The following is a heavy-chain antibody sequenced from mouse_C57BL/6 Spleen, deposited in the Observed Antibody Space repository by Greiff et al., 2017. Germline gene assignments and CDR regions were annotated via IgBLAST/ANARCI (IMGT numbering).Heavy chain of an antibody. D-gene: IGHD1-2*01. CDR2: INPNNGGT. V-gene: IGHV1-26*01. J-gene: IGHJ4*01. CDR1: GYTFTDYY. Sequence: VQLQQSGPELVKPGASVKISCKASGYTFTDYYMNWVKQSHGKSLEWIGDINPNNGGTSYNQKFKGKATLTVDKSSSTAYMELRSLTSEDSAVYYCARSDYYGFYYYAMDYWGQGTSVTVSS. CDR3: ARSDYYGFYYYAMDY.